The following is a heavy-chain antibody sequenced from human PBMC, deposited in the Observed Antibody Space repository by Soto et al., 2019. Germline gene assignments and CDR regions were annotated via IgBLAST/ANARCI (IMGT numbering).Heavy chain of an antibody. CDR2: IYHSGST. Sequence: SLTLSHPCSVADGLVIGTSCYCSRVRQPPGKALEWIGVIYHSGSTNYNPSLKSRVTISVDTSKNQFSLNLSSVTAADTAIYYCAGLYSGYMAIDYWGQGTLVTVSS. CDR3: AGLYSGYMAIDY. J-gene: IGHJ4*02. CDR1: DGLVIGTSCY. V-gene: IGHV4-61*01. D-gene: IGHD5-12*01.